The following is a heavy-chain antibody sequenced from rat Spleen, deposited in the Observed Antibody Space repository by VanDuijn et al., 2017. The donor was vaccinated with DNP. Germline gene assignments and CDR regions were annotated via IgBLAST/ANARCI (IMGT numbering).Heavy chain of an antibody. CDR3: ARWSDYFDY. Sequence: EVQLQESGPGLVKPSQSLSLTCPFTSYSITTNYWGWIRKFPGNKMEWVGHINYRGGTSYNPSLQSRISITIDTSKNQFFLHLNSVTTEDTATYYCARWSDYFDYWGQGVMVTVSS. J-gene: IGHJ2*01. CDR2: INYRGGT. V-gene: IGHV3-1*01. CDR1: SYSITTNY.